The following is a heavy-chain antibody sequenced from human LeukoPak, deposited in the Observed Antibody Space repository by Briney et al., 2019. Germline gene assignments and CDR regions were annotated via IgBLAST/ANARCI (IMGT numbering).Heavy chain of an antibody. CDR3: AKATRYFDWSRNRGEHFDF. D-gene: IGHD3-9*01. V-gene: IGHV3-23*01. CDR1: GFTFSNYA. CDR2: INDDATNT. Sequence: PGGSLRLSCAASGFTFSNYAMHWVRQAPGKGLEWVSGINDDATNTYNADSVKGRFTISRDNSKNTLYLQVNSLRAEDTAVYYCAKATRYFDWSRNRGEHFDFWGQGTLVTVSS. J-gene: IGHJ4*02.